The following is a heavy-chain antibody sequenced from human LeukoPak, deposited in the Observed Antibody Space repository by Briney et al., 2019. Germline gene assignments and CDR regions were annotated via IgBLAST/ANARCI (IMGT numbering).Heavy chain of an antibody. J-gene: IGHJ4*02. CDR1: GFTFSSYA. CDR3: VRGALRGYSAYDRKGDY. V-gene: IGHV3-21*01. CDR2: ISGSGGSI. D-gene: IGHD5-12*01. Sequence: PGGSLRLTCAASGFTFSSYAMNWVRQAPGKGLEWVSLISGSGGSIYYADSVKGRFTISRDNAKNSLYLQMNSLRAEDTAIYYCVRGALRGYSAYDRKGDYWGQGTLVTVSS.